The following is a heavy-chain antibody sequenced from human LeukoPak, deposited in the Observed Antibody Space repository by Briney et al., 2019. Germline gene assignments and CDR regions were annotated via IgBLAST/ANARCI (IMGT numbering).Heavy chain of an antibody. Sequence: TGGSLRLSCAASGFTFSDYYMSWIRQAPGKGLEWVSYISSRSSNTSYADSVKGRFTISRDNGKNSLYLQMNSLGAEDTAVYYCARGKRVGPTTDYYYGMDVWGQGTTVTVSS. D-gene: IGHD1-26*01. J-gene: IGHJ6*02. CDR3: ARGKRVGPTTDYYYGMDV. V-gene: IGHV3-11*05. CDR2: ISSRSSNT. CDR1: GFTFSDYY.